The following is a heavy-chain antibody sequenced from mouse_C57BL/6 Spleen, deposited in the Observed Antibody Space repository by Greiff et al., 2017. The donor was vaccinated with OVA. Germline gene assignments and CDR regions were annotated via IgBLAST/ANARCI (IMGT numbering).Heavy chain of an antibody. D-gene: IGHD2-5*01. V-gene: IGHV5-17*01. CDR3: ARPYYSNYDAMDY. J-gene: IGHJ4*01. CDR2: ISSGSSTI. Sequence: DVKLVESGGGLVKPGGSLKLSCAASGFTFSDYGMHWVRQAPEKGLEWVAYISSGSSTIYYADTVKGRFTISRDNAKNTLFLQMTSLRSEDTAMYYCARPYYSNYDAMDYWGQGTSVTVSS. CDR1: GFTFSDYG.